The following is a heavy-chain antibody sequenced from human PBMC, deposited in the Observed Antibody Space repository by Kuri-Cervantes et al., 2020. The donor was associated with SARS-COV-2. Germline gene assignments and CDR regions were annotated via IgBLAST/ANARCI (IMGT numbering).Heavy chain of an antibody. CDR1: GGSFSGFY. CDR3: ARTYGSGTPPSY. Sequence: GSLRLSCALYGGSFSGFYWSWIRQTPGKGLEWIGEINHSGSANYNPSLKSRVTISVDTSKNQFSLKLSSVTAADTAVYYCARTYGSGTPPSYWGQGTLVTVSS. J-gene: IGHJ4*02. D-gene: IGHD3-10*01. CDR2: INHSGSA. V-gene: IGHV4-34*01.